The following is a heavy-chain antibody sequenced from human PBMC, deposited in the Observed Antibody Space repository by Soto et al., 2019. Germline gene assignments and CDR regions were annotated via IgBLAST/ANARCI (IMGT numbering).Heavy chain of an antibody. Sequence: SVKVSCKASGGTFSSYAISWVRQAPGQGLEWMGGIIPIFGTANYAQKFQGRVTITADESTSTAYMELSSLRSEDTAVYYCAREYDSSGYPPPSAYWGQGTLVTVSS. V-gene: IGHV1-69*13. J-gene: IGHJ4*02. CDR3: AREYDSSGYPPPSAY. CDR2: IIPIFGTA. D-gene: IGHD3-22*01. CDR1: GGTFSSYA.